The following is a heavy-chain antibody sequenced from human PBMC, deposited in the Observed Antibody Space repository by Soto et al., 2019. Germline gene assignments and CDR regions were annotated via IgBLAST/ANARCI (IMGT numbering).Heavy chain of an antibody. CDR2: INHSGST. J-gene: IGHJ3*02. CDR3: ARGTWVRSAFDI. V-gene: IGHV4-34*01. D-gene: IGHD3-10*01. Sequence: QVQLQQWGAGLLKPSETLSLTCAVYVESFSTYHWSWIRQSPGKGLEWIGEINHSGSTNYNPSLKIRVTISVDTSKNQFSLKLSSVTAADTAVYYCARGTWVRSAFDIWGQGTMVTVSS. CDR1: VESFSTYH.